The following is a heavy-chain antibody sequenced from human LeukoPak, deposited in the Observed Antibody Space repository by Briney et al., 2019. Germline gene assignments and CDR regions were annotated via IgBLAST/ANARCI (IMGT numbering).Heavy chain of an antibody. V-gene: IGHV1-8*01. Sequence: GASVKVSCKASGYTFTSYDINWVRQATGQGLEWMGWMNPNSGNTGYAQKFQGRVTMTRNTSISTAYMELSSLRSEDTAVYYCAGRGYHKQDYFDYWGQGTLVTVSS. CDR2: MNPNSGNT. CDR3: AGRGYHKQDYFDY. J-gene: IGHJ4*02. D-gene: IGHD6-13*01. CDR1: GYTFTSYD.